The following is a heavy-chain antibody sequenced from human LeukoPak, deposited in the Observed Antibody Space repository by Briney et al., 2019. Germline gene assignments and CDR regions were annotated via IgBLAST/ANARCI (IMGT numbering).Heavy chain of an antibody. D-gene: IGHD7-27*01. CDR2: FDPEDGET. J-gene: IGHJ3*02. CDR3: GGFLLGSTNPDAFDI. CDR1: GYTLTELS. Sequence: ASVKVSCKVSGYTLTELSMHWVRQAPGKGLEWMGGFDPEDGETIYAQKFQGRVTMTEDTSTDTAYMELSSLRSEGTAVYYCGGFLLGSTNPDAFDIWGQGTMVTVSS. V-gene: IGHV1-24*01.